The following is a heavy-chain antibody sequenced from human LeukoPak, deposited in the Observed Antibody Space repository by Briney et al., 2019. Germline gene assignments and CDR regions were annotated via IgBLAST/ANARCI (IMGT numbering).Heavy chain of an antibody. V-gene: IGHV1-8*03. J-gene: IGHJ6*03. D-gene: IGHD4-17*01. CDR3: AIGRWVYGDYVDYYYYMDV. CDR2: MNPNSGNT. CDR1: GYTFTSYD. Sequence: GASVKVSCKASGYTFTSYDINWVRQATGQGLEWMGWMNPNSGNTGYAQKFQGRVTITTDESTSTAYMELSSLRSEDTAVYYCAIGRWVYGDYVDYYYYMDVWGKGTTVTVSS.